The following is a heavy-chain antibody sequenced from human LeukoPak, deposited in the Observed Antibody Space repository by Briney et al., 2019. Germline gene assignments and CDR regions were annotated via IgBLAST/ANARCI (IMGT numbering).Heavy chain of an antibody. J-gene: IGHJ3*02. V-gene: IGHV1-46*01. CDR3: ASLMIAAAGRRAFDI. Sequence: GASVKVSCKASGYTFTSYDMHWVRQAPGQGLEWMGIINPSGGSTSYAQKFQGRVTMTRDTSTSTVYMELSSLRSEDTAVYYCASLMIAAAGRRAFDIWGQGTMVTVSS. CDR1: GYTFTSYD. CDR2: INPSGGST. D-gene: IGHD6-13*01.